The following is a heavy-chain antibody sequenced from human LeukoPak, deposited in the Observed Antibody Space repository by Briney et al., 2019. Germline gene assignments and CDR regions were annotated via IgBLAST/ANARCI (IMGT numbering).Heavy chain of an antibody. Sequence: GGSLRLSCAASGFTFDDYAMHWVRQAPGKGLEWVSGISWNSGSIGYADSVKGRFTISRDNAKNSLYLQMNSLRAEDTALYYCAKDIYYDSSGYTVDYWGQGTLVTVSS. CDR1: GFTFDDYA. V-gene: IGHV3-9*01. CDR2: ISWNSGSI. CDR3: AKDIYYDSSGYTVDY. D-gene: IGHD3-22*01. J-gene: IGHJ4*02.